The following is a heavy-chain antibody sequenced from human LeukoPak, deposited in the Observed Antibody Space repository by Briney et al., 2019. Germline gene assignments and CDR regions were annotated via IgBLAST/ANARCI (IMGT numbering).Heavy chain of an antibody. CDR1: GFTFSSYA. D-gene: IGHD3-10*01. V-gene: IGHV3-30*04. J-gene: IGHJ4*02. CDR2: ISYDGSNK. Sequence: GGSLRLSCEASGFTFSSYAMHWVRQAPGKGLEWVAVISYDGSNKYYADSVKGRFTISRDNSKNTLYLQMNSLRAEDTAVYYCAELLWFGDPFDYWGQGTLVTVSS. CDR3: AELLWFGDPFDY.